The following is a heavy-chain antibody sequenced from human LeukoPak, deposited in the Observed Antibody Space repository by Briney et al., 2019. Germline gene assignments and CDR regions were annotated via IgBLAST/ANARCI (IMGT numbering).Heavy chain of an antibody. V-gene: IGHV3-23*01. CDR1: GFTFRGYV. Sequence: GGSLRLSCAASGFTFRGYVMSWVRQAPGKGLEWVSSISVSGDNTYYADSVKGRFTISRGNSKNTVYLQMNSLRDEDTAMYYCAKGGPDDYWGQGTLVTVSS. CDR2: ISVSGDNT. J-gene: IGHJ4*02. D-gene: IGHD5-12*01. CDR3: AKGGPDDY.